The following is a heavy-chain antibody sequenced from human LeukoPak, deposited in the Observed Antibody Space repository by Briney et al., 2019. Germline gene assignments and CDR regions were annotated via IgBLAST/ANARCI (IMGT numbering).Heavy chain of an antibody. Sequence: GSSVKDSCKASGGTFSSYAISWVRQAPGQGLEWMGGIIPIFGTANYAQKFQGRVTITADESTSTAYMELSSLRSEDTAVYYCAIRLGYCSSTSCSNWFDPWGQGTLVTVSS. CDR3: AIRLGYCSSTSCSNWFDP. CDR1: GGTFSSYA. CDR2: IIPIFGTA. V-gene: IGHV1-69*01. J-gene: IGHJ5*02. D-gene: IGHD2-2*01.